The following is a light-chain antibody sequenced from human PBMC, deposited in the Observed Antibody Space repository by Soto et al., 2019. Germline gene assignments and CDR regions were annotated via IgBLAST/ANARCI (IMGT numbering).Light chain of an antibody. CDR1: NSNIGSHT. CDR3: ASWDDNLQV. CDR2: SNS. V-gene: IGLV1-44*01. Sequence: QAVLTQPPSASGTPGQRVTISCSGSNSNIGSHTVNWYQQLPGTAPKLLIYSNSQRPLGVPVRFSGSKSGTSASLAISGLQSEDEADYYCASWDDNLQVFGLGTKLTVL. J-gene: IGLJ1*01.